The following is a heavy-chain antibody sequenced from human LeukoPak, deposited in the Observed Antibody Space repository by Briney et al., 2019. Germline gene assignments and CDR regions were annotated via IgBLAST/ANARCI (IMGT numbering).Heavy chain of an antibody. CDR2: ISTSGSTI. Sequence: SGGSLRLSCAASGFTFSNYEMNWVRQAPGKGLEWVSYISTSGSTIYYADSVKGRFTISRDNAKNSLYLQMNSLKTEDTAVYYCARDLYDSSGYSRDDYWGQGTLVTVSS. CDR1: GFTFSNYE. V-gene: IGHV3-48*03. J-gene: IGHJ4*02. CDR3: ARDLYDSSGYSRDDY. D-gene: IGHD3-22*01.